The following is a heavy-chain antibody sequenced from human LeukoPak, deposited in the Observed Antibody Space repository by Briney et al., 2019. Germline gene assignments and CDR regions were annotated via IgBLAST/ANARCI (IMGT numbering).Heavy chain of an antibody. V-gene: IGHV3-30*02. CDR2: VRSDGSDK. J-gene: IGHJ4*02. D-gene: IGHD5-18*01. CDR3: ARHLSGVTGYTYGRGIDY. CDR1: GFTFTYYG. Sequence: GGSLRLSCGASGFTFTYYGMHWVRQAPGKGLEWVTFVRSDGSDKYYADSVKGRFTISRDNAKKSLYLQMNSLRAEDTAVYYCARHLSGVTGYTYGRGIDYWGQGTLVTVSS.